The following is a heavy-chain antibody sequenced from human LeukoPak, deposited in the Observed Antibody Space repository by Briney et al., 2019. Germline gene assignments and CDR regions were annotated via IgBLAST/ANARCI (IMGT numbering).Heavy chain of an antibody. V-gene: IGHV3-23*01. CDR2: ISGSGGST. CDR1: GFTFSSYA. CDR3: AKHLGAAAGPTDYYYYMDV. D-gene: IGHD6-13*01. J-gene: IGHJ6*03. Sequence: GGSLRLSCAASGFTFSSYAMSWVRQAPGKGPEWVSAISGSGGSTYYADSVKGRFTISRDNSKNTLYLQMNSLRAEDTAVYYCAKHLGAAAGPTDYYYYMDVWGKGTTVTVSS.